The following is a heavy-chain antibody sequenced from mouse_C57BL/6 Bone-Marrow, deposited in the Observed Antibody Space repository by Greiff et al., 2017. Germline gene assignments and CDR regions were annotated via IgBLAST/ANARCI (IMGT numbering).Heavy chain of an antibody. D-gene: IGHD2-3*01. Sequence: EVKLMESGGGLVQPGGSLKLSCAASGFTFSDYGMAWVRQAPRKGPEWVAFISNLAYSIYYADTVTGRFTISRENAKNTLYLEMSSLRSEDTAMYYCARRRDYDGYSYAMDYWGQGTTLTVSS. J-gene: IGHJ2*01. CDR2: ISNLAYSI. V-gene: IGHV5-15*01. CDR3: ARRRDYDGYSYAMDY. CDR1: GFTFSDYG.